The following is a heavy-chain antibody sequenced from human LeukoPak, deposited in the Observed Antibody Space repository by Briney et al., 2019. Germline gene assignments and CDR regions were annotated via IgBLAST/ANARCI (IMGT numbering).Heavy chain of an antibody. D-gene: IGHD3-9*01. CDR2: ISAYNGNT. V-gene: IGHV1-18*01. CDR3: ARVLDGTYYDILTGYFKGAFDI. J-gene: IGHJ3*02. CDR1: GYTFTSYG. Sequence: ALVKVSCKASGYTFTSYGISWVRQAPGQGLEWMGWISAYNGNTNYAQKLQGRVTMTTDISTSTAYMELRSLRSDDTAVYYCARVLDGTYYDILTGYFKGAFDIWGQGTMVTVSS.